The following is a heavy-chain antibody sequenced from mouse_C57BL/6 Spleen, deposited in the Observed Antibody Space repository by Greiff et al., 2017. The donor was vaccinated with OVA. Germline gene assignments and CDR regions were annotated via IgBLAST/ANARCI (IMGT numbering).Heavy chain of an antibody. J-gene: IGHJ2*01. Sequence: EVMLVESGGGLVQPGGSMKLSCVASGFTFSNYWMNWVRQSPEKGLEWVAQIRLKSDNYATHYAESVKGRFTISRDDSKSSVYLQMNNLRAEDTGIYYCTELTGKYFDYWGQGTTLTVSS. CDR2: IRLKSDNYAT. CDR1: GFTFSNYW. CDR3: TELTGKYFDY. V-gene: IGHV6-3*01. D-gene: IGHD4-1*01.